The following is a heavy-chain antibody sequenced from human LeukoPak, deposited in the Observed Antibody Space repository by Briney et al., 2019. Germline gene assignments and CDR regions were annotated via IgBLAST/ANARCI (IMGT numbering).Heavy chain of an antibody. CDR2: IYPGDSDT. CDR3: ARGKTYSSGWAYNWFDP. J-gene: IGHJ5*02. Sequence: GGSLRLSCAASGFTFSSYAMSWVRQAPGKGLEWMGIIYPGDSDTRYSPSFQGQVTISADKSISTAYLQWSSLKASDTAMYYCARGKTYSSGWAYNWFDPWGQGTLVTVSS. CDR1: GFTFSSYA. V-gene: IGHV5-51*01. D-gene: IGHD6-19*01.